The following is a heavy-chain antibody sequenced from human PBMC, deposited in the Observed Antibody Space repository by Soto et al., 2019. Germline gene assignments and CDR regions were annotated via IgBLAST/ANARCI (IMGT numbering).Heavy chain of an antibody. D-gene: IGHD3-22*01. CDR1: GFTFSSYG. CDR3: ARFGGLDYYDSSGYYLHLDY. CDR2: IWYDGSNK. Sequence: QVQLVESGGGVVQPGRSLRLSCAASGFTFSSYGMHWVRQAPGKGLEWVAVIWYDGSNKYYPDSVKGRFTISRDNSETTLYPXMNSLRAEDTAVYYCARFGGLDYYDSSGYYLHLDYWGQGTLVTVSS. V-gene: IGHV3-33*01. J-gene: IGHJ4*02.